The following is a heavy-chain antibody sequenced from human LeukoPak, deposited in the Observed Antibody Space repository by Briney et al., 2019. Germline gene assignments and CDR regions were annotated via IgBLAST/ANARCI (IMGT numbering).Heavy chain of an antibody. V-gene: IGHV1-8*02. CDR1: GGTFSSYA. CDR3: ATSARMYSSSWTGY. CDR2: MNPNSGNT. D-gene: IGHD6-13*01. Sequence: ASVKVSCKASGGTFSSYAISWVRQSTGQGLEWMGWMNPNSGNTGYAQKFQGRVTMTRNTSISTAYMELSSLRSEDTAVYYCATSARMYSSSWTGYWGQGTLVTVSS. J-gene: IGHJ4*02.